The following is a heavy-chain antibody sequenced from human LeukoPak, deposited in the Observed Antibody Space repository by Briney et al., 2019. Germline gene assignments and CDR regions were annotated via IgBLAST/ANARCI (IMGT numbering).Heavy chain of an antibody. Sequence: KASETLSLTCTVSGYSISSGYYWGWIRQPPGKGLEWIGGIYHSGSTYYNPSLKSRVTISVDTSKNQFSLKLSSVTAADTAVYYCARGHLDDFWSAPQRWFDPWGQGTLVTVSS. CDR2: IYHSGST. CDR1: GYSISSGYY. V-gene: IGHV4-38-2*02. J-gene: IGHJ5*02. D-gene: IGHD3-3*01. CDR3: ARGHLDDFWSAPQRWFDP.